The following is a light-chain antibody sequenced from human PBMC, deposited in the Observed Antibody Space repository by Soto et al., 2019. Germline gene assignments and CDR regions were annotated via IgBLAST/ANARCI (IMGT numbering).Light chain of an antibody. CDR2: EVL. CDR1: SSEIETYNL. V-gene: IGLV2-14*02. J-gene: IGLJ2*01. CDR3: SSFTISRNTVI. Sequence: QSVLTQPASVSGSPGQSITISCTGSSSEIETYNLVSWYQQYPGKAPKLIIFEVLKWPSGVSHRFSGSKSGNTASLTISGLQAEDEADYYCSSFTISRNTVIFGGGTKLTVL.